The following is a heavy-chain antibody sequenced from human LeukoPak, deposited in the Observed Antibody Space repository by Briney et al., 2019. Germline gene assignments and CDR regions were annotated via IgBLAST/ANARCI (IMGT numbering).Heavy chain of an antibody. V-gene: IGHV4-38-2*02. D-gene: IGHD3-22*01. J-gene: IGHJ5*02. CDR3: ARDGVVAINWFDP. Sequence: SETLSLTCTVSGYSISSGYYWGWIRQPPGKGLEWIGSIYHSGSTYYNPSLKSRVTMSVDTSKNQFSLKLSSVTAADTAVYYCARDGVVAINWFDPWGQGTLVTVSS. CDR1: GYSISSGYY. CDR2: IYHSGST.